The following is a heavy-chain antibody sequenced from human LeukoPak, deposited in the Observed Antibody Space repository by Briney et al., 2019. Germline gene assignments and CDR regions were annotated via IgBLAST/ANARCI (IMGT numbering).Heavy chain of an antibody. J-gene: IGHJ3*02. V-gene: IGHV4-30-4*01. CDR1: GGSISSGDYY. CDR2: IYYSGST. Sequence: SQTLSLTCTVSGGSISSGDYYWRWIRQPPGKCLEWIGYIYYSGSTYYNPSLKSRVNISVDTSKNQFSLKLSSVTAEDTAVYYCARDRQRRDGDAFDIWGQGTMVTVSS. D-gene: IGHD5-24*01. CDR3: ARDRQRRDGDAFDI.